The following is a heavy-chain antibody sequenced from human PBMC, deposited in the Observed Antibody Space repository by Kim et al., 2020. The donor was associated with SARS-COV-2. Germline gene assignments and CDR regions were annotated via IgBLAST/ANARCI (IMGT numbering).Heavy chain of an antibody. CDR2: IWYDGSNK. J-gene: IGHJ4*02. D-gene: IGHD5-18*01. Sequence: GGSLRLSCAASGFTFSSYGMHWVRQAPGKGLEWVAVIWYDGSNKYYADSVKGRFTISRDNSKNTLYLQMNSLRAEDTTVYYCATEPNTAKNYWGQGTLVTVSS. V-gene: IGHV3-33*08. CDR3: ATEPNTAKNY. CDR1: GFTFSSYG.